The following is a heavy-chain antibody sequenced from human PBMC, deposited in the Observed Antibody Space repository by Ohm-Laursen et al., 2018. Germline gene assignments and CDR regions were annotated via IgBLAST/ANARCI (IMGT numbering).Heavy chain of an antibody. CDR3: ARGLGAGGYSGYAPDEGWFDP. V-gene: IGHV1-18*01. D-gene: IGHD5-12*01. J-gene: IGHJ5*02. Sequence: VASVKVSCKASGYTFTSYGISWVRQAPGQGLEWMGWISAYNGNTNYAQKLQGRVTMTTDTSTSTAYMELRSLRSDDTAVYYCARGLGAGGYSGYAPDEGWFDPWGQGTLVTVSS. CDR2: ISAYNGNT. CDR1: GYTFTSYG.